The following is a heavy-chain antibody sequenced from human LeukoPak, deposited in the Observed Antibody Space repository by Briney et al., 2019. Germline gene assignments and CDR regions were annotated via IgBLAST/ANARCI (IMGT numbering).Heavy chain of an antibody. CDR2: ISSSSSYI. D-gene: IGHD3-3*01. Sequence: GGSLRLSCAASGFTFNSYSMNWVRQAPGKGLEWVSSISSSSSYIYYADSVKGRFTISRDNAKNSLYLQMNSLRAEDTAVYYCAREDDFHRWDYWGQGTLVTVSS. V-gene: IGHV3-21*01. CDR3: AREDDFHRWDY. J-gene: IGHJ4*02. CDR1: GFTFNSYS.